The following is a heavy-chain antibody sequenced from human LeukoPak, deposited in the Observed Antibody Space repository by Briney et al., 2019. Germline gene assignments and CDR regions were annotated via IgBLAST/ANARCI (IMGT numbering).Heavy chain of an antibody. J-gene: IGHJ1*01. CDR3: ARAESMALYFLY. CDR1: GYTFTDFG. Sequence: ASVMVSCKASGYTFTDFGFIWLRQAPGQGLEWMGWVSTYNGDTDYAKKFQDRVTMTTESSTQTTFMELRNLRSDDTAVYYCARAESMALYFLYWGQGTLVSVSS. CDR2: VSTYNGDT. D-gene: IGHD1-14*01. V-gene: IGHV1-18*01.